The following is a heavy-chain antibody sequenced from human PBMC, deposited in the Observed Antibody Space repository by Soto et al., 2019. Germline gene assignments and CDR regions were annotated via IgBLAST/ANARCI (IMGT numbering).Heavy chain of an antibody. D-gene: IGHD2-21*01. Sequence: PGVSLRLSFAASGFTFRDVYMYWVRQAPEKGLEWLSYIRCGSGTTHYADSVKGRFTISRDNARSSLYLQMNSLRADDTAVYYCARDDSFAFDIWGQGTMVTVSS. J-gene: IGHJ3*02. CDR1: GFTFRDVY. CDR2: IRCGSGTT. CDR3: ARDDSFAFDI. V-gene: IGHV3-48*04.